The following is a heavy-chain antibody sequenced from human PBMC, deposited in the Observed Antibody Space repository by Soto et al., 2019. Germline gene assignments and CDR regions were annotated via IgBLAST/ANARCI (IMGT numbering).Heavy chain of an antibody. Sequence: GGSLRLSCAASGFTFSNFAMTWVRQAPGEGLEWVSSISGTDDYTYYADSVKGRFTISRDNARNTLFLRMTSLTADDTAVYFCAKRDVPHSTSNAYFYDHWGRGVLVTVSS. V-gene: IGHV3-23*01. D-gene: IGHD2-21*02. CDR1: GFTFSNFA. CDR3: AKRDVPHSTSNAYFYDH. J-gene: IGHJ4*02. CDR2: ISGTDDYT.